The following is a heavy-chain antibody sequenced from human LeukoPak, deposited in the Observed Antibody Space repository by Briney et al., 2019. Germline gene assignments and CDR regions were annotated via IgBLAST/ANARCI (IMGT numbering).Heavy chain of an antibody. Sequence: GASVKVSCKASGYTFTSYGISWVRQAPGQGLEWMGWISAYNGNTNYAQKLQGRVTMTTDTSTSTAYMELRSLRSDDTAVYYCARFGRTMVRGVIPRNPFDYWGQGTLVTVSS. CDR1: GYTFTSYG. J-gene: IGHJ4*02. CDR2: ISAYNGNT. CDR3: ARFGRTMVRGVIPRNPFDY. V-gene: IGHV1-18*01. D-gene: IGHD3-10*01.